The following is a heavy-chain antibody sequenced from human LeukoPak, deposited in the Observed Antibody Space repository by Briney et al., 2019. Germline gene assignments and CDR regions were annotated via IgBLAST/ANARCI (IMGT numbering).Heavy chain of an antibody. CDR3: ARRVASRPIYCFDY. CDR2: IYSSGTT. D-gene: IGHD2-15*01. Sequence: SETLSLTCTVSGGSINDFYWNWIRQPPGKGLEWIGYIYSSGTTNYNPSLKSRVTMSVDTSENRFSLNLTSVTAADTAVYYCARRVASRPIYCFDYWGQGTLVTVSS. J-gene: IGHJ4*02. CDR1: GGSINDFY. V-gene: IGHV4-59*01.